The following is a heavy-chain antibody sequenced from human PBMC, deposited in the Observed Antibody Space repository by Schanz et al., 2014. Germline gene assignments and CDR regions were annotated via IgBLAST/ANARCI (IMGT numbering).Heavy chain of an antibody. CDR2: VSRSTPDI. Sequence: EVQLLESGGGLVQPGGSLRLSCLASGFAFSSYGMNWLRQAPGKGLEWVSYVSRSTPDIYYADSVKGRFTMSRDNAKNSVFLQMNSLRAEDTAVYYCVRDSFFACDYWGQGTLVTVSS. J-gene: IGHJ4*02. V-gene: IGHV3-48*01. D-gene: IGHD3-3*01. CDR1: GFAFSSYG. CDR3: VRDSFFACDY.